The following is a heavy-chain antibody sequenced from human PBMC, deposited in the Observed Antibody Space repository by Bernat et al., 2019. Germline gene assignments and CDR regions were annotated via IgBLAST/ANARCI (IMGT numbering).Heavy chain of an antibody. D-gene: IGHD2-2*01. CDR2: ISWNSGSI. Sequence: GESGGGLVQPGRSLRLSCAASGFTFDDYAMHWVRQAPGKGLEWVSGISWNSGSIGYADSVKGRFTISRDNAKNSLYLQMNSLRAEDTALYYCAKAAYHDAFDTWGQGTMVTVSS. CDR3: AKAAYHDAFDT. CDR1: GFTFDDYA. V-gene: IGHV3-9*01. J-gene: IGHJ3*02.